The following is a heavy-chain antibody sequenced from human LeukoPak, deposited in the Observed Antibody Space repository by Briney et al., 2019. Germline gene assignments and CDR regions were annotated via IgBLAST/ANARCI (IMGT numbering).Heavy chain of an antibody. CDR2: MNPNSANT. CDR3: ARGRRGYSSLGY. V-gene: IGHV1-8*02. D-gene: IGHD6-13*01. J-gene: IGHJ4*02. CDR1: GYTFTSYD. Sequence: ASVKVSCKASGYTFTSYDINWVRQATGQGLEWMGWMNPNSANTDYAQKFQGRVTMTRNTSIGTAYMELSSLRSEDTAVYYCARGRRGYSSLGYWGQGTLVTVSS.